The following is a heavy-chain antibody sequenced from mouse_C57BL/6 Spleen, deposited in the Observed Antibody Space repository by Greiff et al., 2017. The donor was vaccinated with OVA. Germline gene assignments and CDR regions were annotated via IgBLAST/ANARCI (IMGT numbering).Heavy chain of an antibody. CDR2: INPNNGGT. V-gene: IGHV1-22*01. CDR3: ARGVYYDYDWWFAY. Sequence: VQLKQSGPELVKPGASVKMSCKASGYTFTDYNMHWVKQSHGKSLEWIGYINPNNGGTSYNQKFKGKATLTVNKSSSTAYMELRSLTSEDSAVYYCARGVYYDYDWWFAYWGQGTLVTVSA. J-gene: IGHJ3*01. CDR1: GYTFTDYN. D-gene: IGHD2-4*01.